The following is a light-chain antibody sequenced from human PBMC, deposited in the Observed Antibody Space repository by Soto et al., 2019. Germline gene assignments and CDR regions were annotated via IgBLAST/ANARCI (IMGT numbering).Light chain of an antibody. Sequence: EIVLTQSPDTLSLSPGERATLSCRASQSVRSNYLAWYQQKPGQAPRFLIYDASSRATGIPDRFSGSGSGTDFTLTISRLEPEDFAVYYCPQYGSTPLTFGGGTKVDIK. CDR3: PQYGSTPLT. CDR1: QSVRSNY. J-gene: IGKJ4*01. V-gene: IGKV3-20*01. CDR2: DAS.